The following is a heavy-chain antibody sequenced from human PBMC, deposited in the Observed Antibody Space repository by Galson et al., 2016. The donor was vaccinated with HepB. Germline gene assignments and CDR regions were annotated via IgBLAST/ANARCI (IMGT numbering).Heavy chain of an antibody. Sequence: SLRLSCAASGFTVSSNYMSWVRQAPGKGLEWVSVIYSGGRTYYADSVKGRFTVSRDTSKNTPYLQMNILSAEDTAVHYCAREGGWQYSRTSRGSPYYYYGMDVWGKGTTVTVSS. D-gene: IGHD6-6*01. J-gene: IGHJ6*04. CDR1: GFTVSSNY. V-gene: IGHV3-53*01. CDR2: IYSGGRT. CDR3: AREGGWQYSRTSRGSPYYYYGMDV.